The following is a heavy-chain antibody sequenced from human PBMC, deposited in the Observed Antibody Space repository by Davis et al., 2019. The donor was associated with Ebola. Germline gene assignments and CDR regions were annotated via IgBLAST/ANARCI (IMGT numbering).Heavy chain of an antibody. CDR2: ISWNSGNM. CDR3: AKVRSPGELLSVVFDY. Sequence: SLKISCAASGFNFDDYGMFWVRQRPGKGLEWVSGISWNSGNMDYADSVKGRFTISRDNSKNTLYLQMSSLIPEDTAVYYCAKVRSPGELLSVVFDYWGQGTLVTVSS. J-gene: IGHJ4*02. V-gene: IGHV3-9*01. D-gene: IGHD3-10*01. CDR1: GFNFDDYG.